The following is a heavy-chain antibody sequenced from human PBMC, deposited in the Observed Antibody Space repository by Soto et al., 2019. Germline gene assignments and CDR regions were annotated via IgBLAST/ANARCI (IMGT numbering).Heavy chain of an antibody. D-gene: IGHD4-17*01. V-gene: IGHV3-66*01. CDR3: ARDHKTTVTTAYYSGMDV. Sequence: GGSLRLSCAASGFTVSSNYMSWVRQAPGKGLEWVSVIYSGGSTYYADSVKGRFTISRDNSKNTLYLQMNSLRAEDTAVYYCARDHKTTVTTAYYSGMDVWGQGTTVTVSS. CDR2: IYSGGST. CDR1: GFTVSSNY. J-gene: IGHJ6*02.